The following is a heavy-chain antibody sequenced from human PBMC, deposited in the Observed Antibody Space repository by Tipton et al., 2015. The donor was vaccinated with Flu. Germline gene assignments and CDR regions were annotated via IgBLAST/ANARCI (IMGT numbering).Heavy chain of an antibody. CDR2: IIPIFGTA. V-gene: IGHV1-69*01. D-gene: IGHD4-17*01. Sequence: QLVQSGAEVKKPGSSVKVSCKASGGTFSSYAISWVRQAPGQGLEWMGGIIPIFGTANYAQKFQGRVTITADESTSTAYMELSSLKSEDPAVYYCARESNGDSGYYFYGMGPWGPGTTVTVSS. CDR1: GGTFSSYA. J-gene: IGHJ6*02. CDR3: ARESNGDSGYYFYGMGP.